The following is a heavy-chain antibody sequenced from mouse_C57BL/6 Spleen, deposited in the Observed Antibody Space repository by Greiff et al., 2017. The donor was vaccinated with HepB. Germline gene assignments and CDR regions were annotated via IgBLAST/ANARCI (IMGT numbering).Heavy chain of an antibody. Sequence: EVQLQQSGPELVKPGASVKISCKASGYTFTDYYMNWVKQSHGKSLEWIGDINPNNGGTSYNQKFKGKATLTVDKSSSTAYMELRSLTSEDSAVYYCAREATEMGYCGQRTSVTVSS. D-gene: IGHD1-1*01. J-gene: IGHJ4*01. V-gene: IGHV1-26*01. CDR1: GYTFTDYY. CDR2: INPNNGGT. CDR3: AREATEMGY.